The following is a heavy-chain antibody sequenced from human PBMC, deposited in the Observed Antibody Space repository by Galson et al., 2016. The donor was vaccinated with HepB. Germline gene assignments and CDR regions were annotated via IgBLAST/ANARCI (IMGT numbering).Heavy chain of an antibody. J-gene: IGHJ4*02. Sequence: CAISGDSVSSKRAAWNWIRQSPSRGLEWLGRTYYRSKWSDEYAVAMKGRITINPDTSKNQFSLHLNFVTPEDTAVYYCAISGYDSSGYRYWGQGTQVTVSS. CDR2: TYYRSKWSD. V-gene: IGHV6-1*01. D-gene: IGHD3-22*01. CDR3: AISGYDSSGYRY. CDR1: GDSVSSKRAA.